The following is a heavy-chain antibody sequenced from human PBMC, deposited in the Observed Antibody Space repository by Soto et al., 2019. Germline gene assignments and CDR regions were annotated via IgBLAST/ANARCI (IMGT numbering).Heavy chain of an antibody. CDR1: GFTFSRNA. D-gene: IGHD6-13*01. J-gene: IGHJ4*02. CDR3: AKGYREYSSSWFDY. CDR2: MSGSGGST. Sequence: XGSLRLSGAASGFTFSRNAMSWVRQAPGKGLEWVSVMSGSGGSTYYADSVTGRFTISRDNSKNTLYLQMNSLRAEDTAVYYCAKGYREYSSSWFDYWGQGTLVTVSS. V-gene: IGHV3-23*01.